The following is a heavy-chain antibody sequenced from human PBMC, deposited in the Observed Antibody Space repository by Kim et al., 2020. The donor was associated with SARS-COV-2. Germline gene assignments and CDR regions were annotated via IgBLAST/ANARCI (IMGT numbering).Heavy chain of an antibody. J-gene: IGHJ4*02. Sequence: RYSPSFQGQVTISADKSISTAYLQWSSLKASDTAMYYCARYIAAAGKFDYWGQGTLVTVSS. D-gene: IGHD6-13*01. CDR3: ARYIAAAGKFDY. V-gene: IGHV5-51*01.